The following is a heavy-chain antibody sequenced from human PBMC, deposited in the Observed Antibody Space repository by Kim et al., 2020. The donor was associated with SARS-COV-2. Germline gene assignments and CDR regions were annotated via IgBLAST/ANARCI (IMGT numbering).Heavy chain of an antibody. CDR3: VRGRSNSGWTDYY. Sequence: ASVKVSCKTSGYTFTRYDVHWVRQATGQGPEWIGWINPKSGNTGYAQTLQGRLTLTKNTSISTAYMDLSRLRSEDTAVYYCVRGRSNSGWTDYYWGQGTLVTVSP. V-gene: IGHV1-8*02. CDR2: INPKSGNT. J-gene: IGHJ4*02. D-gene: IGHD5-12*01. CDR1: GYTFTRYD.